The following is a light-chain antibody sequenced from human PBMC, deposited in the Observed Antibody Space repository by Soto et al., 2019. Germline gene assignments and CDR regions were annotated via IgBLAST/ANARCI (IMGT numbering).Light chain of an antibody. CDR3: QQRSNWPPWT. CDR1: QSVSSY. J-gene: IGKJ1*01. CDR2: DAS. V-gene: IGKV3-11*01. Sequence: EIVLTQSPATLSLSPGERATLSCRASQSVSSYLAWFQQKPGQAPRLLIYDASNRATGIPARFSGSGSGTDFTLTISSLETEEFAVYYCQQRSNWPPWTFGQGTKVEIK.